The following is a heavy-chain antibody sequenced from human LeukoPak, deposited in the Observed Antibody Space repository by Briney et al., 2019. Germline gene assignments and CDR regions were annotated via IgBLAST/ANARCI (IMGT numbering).Heavy chain of an antibody. CDR1: GYTFTSYG. CDR2: FDPENGET. J-gene: IGHJ6*03. Sequence: ASVKVSCKASGYTFTSYGISWVRQAPGQGLEWMGGFDPENGETVYAQKFQGRVTLTEDTSIDTAYMELSGLRSEDTAVYFCCSGSNYYHWYMDVWGKGTTVTVSS. CDR3: CSGSNYYHWYMDV. D-gene: IGHD3-10*02. V-gene: IGHV1-24*01.